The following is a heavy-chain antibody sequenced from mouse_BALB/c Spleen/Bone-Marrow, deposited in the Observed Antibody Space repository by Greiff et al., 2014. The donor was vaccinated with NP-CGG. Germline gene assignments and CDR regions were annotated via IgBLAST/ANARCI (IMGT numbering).Heavy chain of an antibody. Sequence: VQLKQSGAELLKPGASVKLSFTASGFNIKNTYMHWGRQRPEQGLGWIGRIDPANGNTKYDPKFQGKATITADTSSNTAYLQLSSLTSEDTAVYYCASYYYGRSSFTYWGQGTLVTVSA. CDR3: ASYYYGRSSFTY. D-gene: IGHD1-1*01. J-gene: IGHJ3*01. CDR2: IDPANGNT. CDR1: GFNIKNTY. V-gene: IGHV14-3*02.